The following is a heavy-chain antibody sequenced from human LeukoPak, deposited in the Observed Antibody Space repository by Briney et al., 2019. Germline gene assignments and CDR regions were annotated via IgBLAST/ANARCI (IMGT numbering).Heavy chain of an antibody. V-gene: IGHV3-23*01. J-gene: IGHJ4*02. Sequence: GGSLRLSCAASGFTFSSYAMSWVRQAPGKGLEWVSAISGSGGSTCYADSVKGRFTISRDNAKNSVYLQMNSLRAEDTAVYYCAKDIVGGGDDYWGQGTLVTVSS. CDR2: ISGSGGST. CDR3: AKDIVGGGDDY. D-gene: IGHD2-21*02. CDR1: GFTFSSYA.